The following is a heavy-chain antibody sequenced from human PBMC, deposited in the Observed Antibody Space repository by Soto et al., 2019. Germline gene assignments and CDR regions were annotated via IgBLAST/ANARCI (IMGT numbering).Heavy chain of an antibody. D-gene: IGHD1-1*01. CDR3: ARGRYGDY. CDR2: ISAHNGNT. CDR1: GYIFTTYG. V-gene: IGHV1-18*01. Sequence: QVHLVQSGAEVKKPGASVKVSCKGSGYIFTTYGITWVRQAPGQGLEWMGWISAHNGNTNYAQKLQGRVTVTRDTSTSTAYMELRKLRSDDTAVYYFARGRYGDYWGQGALVTVSS. J-gene: IGHJ4*02.